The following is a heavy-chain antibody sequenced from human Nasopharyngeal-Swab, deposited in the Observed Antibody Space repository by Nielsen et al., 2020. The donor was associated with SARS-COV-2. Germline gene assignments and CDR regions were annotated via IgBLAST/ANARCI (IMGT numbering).Heavy chain of an antibody. D-gene: IGHD6-13*01. CDR2: IYHSGST. J-gene: IGHJ4*02. Sequence: SETLSLTCTVSGYSISSGYYWGWIRQPPGKGLEWLGSIYHSGSTYYNPSLKSRVTISVDTSKNQFSLKLSSVTAADTAVYYCARDSGYSSSWYSRDYYFDYWGQGTLVTVSS. CDR1: GYSISSGYY. CDR3: ARDSGYSSSWYSRDYYFDY. V-gene: IGHV4-38-2*02.